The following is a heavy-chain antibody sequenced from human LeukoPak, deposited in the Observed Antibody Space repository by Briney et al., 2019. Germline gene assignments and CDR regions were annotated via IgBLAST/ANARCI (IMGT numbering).Heavy chain of an antibody. V-gene: IGHV3-73*01. CDR3: TRRTQGPYDY. J-gene: IGHJ4*02. CDR1: GFTFSGSA. Sequence: GGSLRLSCAASGFTFSGSAMRWVRQASGKGLEWVGRIRSKANSYATAYAASVKGMFTISRDDSKNTAYLQMNSLKTEDTAVYYCTRRTQGPYDYWGQGTLVTVSS. CDR2: IRSKANSYAT.